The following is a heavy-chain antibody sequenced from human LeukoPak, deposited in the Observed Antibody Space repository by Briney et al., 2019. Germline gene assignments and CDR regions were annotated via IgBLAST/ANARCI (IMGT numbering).Heavy chain of an antibody. V-gene: IGHV1-8*03. CDR2: MNPNSGNT. D-gene: IGHD3-22*01. CDR1: VYTFTSYD. CDR3: ARGHPYDSSGYVDY. Sequence: GASVKVSFKASVYTFTSYDINWVRQATGQALEWMGWMNPNSGNTGYAQKFQGRVTITRNTSISTAYMELSSLRSEDTAVYYCARGHPYDSSGYVDYWGQGTLVTVSS. J-gene: IGHJ4*02.